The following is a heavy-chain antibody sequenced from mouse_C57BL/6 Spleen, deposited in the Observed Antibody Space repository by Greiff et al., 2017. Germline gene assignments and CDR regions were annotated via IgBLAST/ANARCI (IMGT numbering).Heavy chain of an antibody. CDR2: IDPETGGT. CDR1: GYTFTDYE. CDR3: TRWDPYSNRGYYAMDY. V-gene: IGHV1-15*01. D-gene: IGHD2-5*01. J-gene: IGHJ4*01. Sequence: VKLMESGAELVRPGASVTLSCKASGYTFTDYEMHWVKQTPVHGLEWIGAIDPETGGTAYNQKFKGKAILTADKSSSTAYMELRSLTSEDSAVYYCTRWDPYSNRGYYAMDYWGQGTSVTVSS.